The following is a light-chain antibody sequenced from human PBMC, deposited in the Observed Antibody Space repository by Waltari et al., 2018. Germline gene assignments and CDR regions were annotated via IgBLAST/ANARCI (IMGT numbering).Light chain of an antibody. CDR2: LVS. CDR1: NIGGRS. J-gene: IGLJ3*02. CDR3: HVWDGKTVM. V-gene: IGLV3-21*02. Sequence: SSVLTQAPSVSVATGQTATVTCGGVNIGGRSVHRYQQRPGRTPFLVVYLVSARPSGILGRFSGSKSGSAATLTISRVEAGDEADYYCHVWDGKTVMFGGGTKLTVL.